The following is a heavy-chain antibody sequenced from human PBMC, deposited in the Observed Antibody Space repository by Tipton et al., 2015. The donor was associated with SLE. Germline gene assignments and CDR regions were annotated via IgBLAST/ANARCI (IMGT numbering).Heavy chain of an antibody. CDR3: ARDQDRAYYEPFDI. CDR2: IYSGDGT. CDR1: GFTVSSNY. J-gene: IGHJ3*02. V-gene: IGHV3-53*05. Sequence: SLRLSCAASGFTVSSNYMSWVRQAPGKGLEWVSDIYSGDGTNYADSVKGRFTISRDNSKNTLYLQMNSLRAEDTAVYYCARDQDRAYYEPFDIWGQGTMVTVSS. D-gene: IGHD3-22*01.